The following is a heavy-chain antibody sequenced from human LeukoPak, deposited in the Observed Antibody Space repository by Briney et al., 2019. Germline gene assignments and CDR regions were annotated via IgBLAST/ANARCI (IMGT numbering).Heavy chain of an antibody. V-gene: IGHV1-2*02. CDR2: INPNSGGT. CDR1: GYTFTGYY. CDR3: ARGFVLRYFDWLLSEDFDY. Sequence: GASVKVSCKASGYTFTGYYMHWVRQAPGQGLEWMGWINPNSGGTNYAQKFQGRVTMTRDTSISTAYMELSRLRSDDTAVYYCARGFVLRYFDWLLSEDFDYWGQGTLVTVSS. J-gene: IGHJ4*02. D-gene: IGHD3-9*01.